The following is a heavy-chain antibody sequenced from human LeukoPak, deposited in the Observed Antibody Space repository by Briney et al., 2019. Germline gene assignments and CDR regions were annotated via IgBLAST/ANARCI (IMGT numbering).Heavy chain of an antibody. CDR2: IYPGDSDT. CDR1: GYSFTSYW. J-gene: IGHJ4*02. Sequence: GESLKISCKGSGYSFTSYWIAWVRQMPGKGLEWMGIIYPGDSDTRYTPSFQGQVTISADKSISTAYLQWSSLKASDTAMYYCAIGEDSSGWDLYYFDYWGQGTLVTVSS. V-gene: IGHV5-51*01. D-gene: IGHD6-19*01. CDR3: AIGEDSSGWDLYYFDY.